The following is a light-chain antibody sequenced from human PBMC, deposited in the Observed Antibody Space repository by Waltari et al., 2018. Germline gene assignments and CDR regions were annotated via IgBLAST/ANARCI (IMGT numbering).Light chain of an antibody. CDR2: HVS. CDR3: ASETSTTTLYV. J-gene: IGLJ1*01. V-gene: IGLV2-14*03. CDR1: NSDIGFYTF. Sequence: HSALTQPASVSGSPGQSITIPCTGTNSDIGFYTFVSWYQQHPGKAPKVMIYHVSNRPSGVANRFSGSKSGNTASLTISGLQPEDEADYYCASETSTTTLYVFGSGTKVTVL.